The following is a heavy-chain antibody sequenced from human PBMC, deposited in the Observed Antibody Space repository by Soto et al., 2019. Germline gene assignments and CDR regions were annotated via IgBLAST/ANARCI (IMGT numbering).Heavy chain of an antibody. V-gene: IGHV1-8*01. CDR3: ARGREDGYGDGGVY. Sequence: QVQLVQSGAEVKKPGASVKVSCKAAGYTFTRYDINWVRQATGQGLEWMGWMNPNSGNTGYAQKFRGRVTMTRTTSTSAGERELSSLRSEDTAVYYYARGREDGYGDGGVYWGQVTLFTVSS. D-gene: IGHD5-12*01. J-gene: IGHJ4*02. CDR2: MNPNSGNT. CDR1: GYTFTRYD.